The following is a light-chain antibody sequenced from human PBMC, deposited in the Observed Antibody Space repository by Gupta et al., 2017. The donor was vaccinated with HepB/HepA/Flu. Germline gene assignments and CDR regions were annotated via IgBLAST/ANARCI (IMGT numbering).Light chain of an antibody. Sequence: DIVMTHSPLSLPVTPGEPASTSCRSSQSLLHSNGYKYLDWYLQKPGQSPQLLIYLGSNRASGVPERFSGRGSGTDFTMKISRVEAEDVGVYYCRQVLQTPRTFGQGTKVEIK. V-gene: IGKV2-28*01. CDR1: QSLLHSNGYKY. CDR2: LGS. J-gene: IGKJ1*01. CDR3: RQVLQTPRT.